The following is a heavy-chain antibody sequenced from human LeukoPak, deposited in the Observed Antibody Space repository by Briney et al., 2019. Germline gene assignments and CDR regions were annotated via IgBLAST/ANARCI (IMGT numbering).Heavy chain of an antibody. V-gene: IGHV3-23*01. CDR3: GSVPNGDYVGALVF. J-gene: IGHJ4*01. Sequence: GGSLRLSCAASGFSFSSFALIWVRQTPEKGLEWVASITSGGGAPHSASSATGRFTISSDNSKNTLYLQMNSLRAEDTAMYFCGSVPNGDYVGALVFWGRGTLVTVSS. CDR1: GFSFSSFA. D-gene: IGHD2-8*01. CDR2: ITSGGGAP.